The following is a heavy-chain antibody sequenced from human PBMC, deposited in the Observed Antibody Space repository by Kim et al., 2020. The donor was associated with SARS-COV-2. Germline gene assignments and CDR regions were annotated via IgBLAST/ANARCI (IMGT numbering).Heavy chain of an antibody. Sequence: SETLSHTCTVSGGSISSSSYYWGWIRQPPGKGLEWIGSIYYSGSTYYNPSLKSRVTISVDTSKNQFSLKLSSVTAADTAVYYCASLGSSITIGGWGQGTLVTVSS. J-gene: IGHJ4*02. V-gene: IGHV4-39*01. CDR2: IYYSGST. CDR1: GGSISSSSYY. CDR3: ASLGSSITIGG. D-gene: IGHD3-10*01.